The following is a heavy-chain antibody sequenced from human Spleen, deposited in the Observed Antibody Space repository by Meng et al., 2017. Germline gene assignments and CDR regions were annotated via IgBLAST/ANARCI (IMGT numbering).Heavy chain of an antibody. D-gene: IGHD3-3*01. CDR3: ARQTKYDFWIIH. CDR2: INHSGST. V-gene: IGHV4-34*01. CDR1: GGSFSDYY. Sequence: QVQLQQWGAGLLTPSETLSLTCVVSGGSFSDYYWSWIRQPPGKGLEWIGEINHSGSTNYNPSLKSRVTISVDTSKNQFSLKLSSVTAADTAVYYCARQTKYDFWIIHWGQGTLVTVSS. J-gene: IGHJ4*02.